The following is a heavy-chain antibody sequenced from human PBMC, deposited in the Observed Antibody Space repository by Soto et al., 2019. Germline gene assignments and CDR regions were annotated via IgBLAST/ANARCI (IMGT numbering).Heavy chain of an antibody. Sequence: PGESLKISCHASGYSFTTYWIAWVRQTPGRGLEWMGIIYPGDSEIKYSPSFDGQVTFSVDKSTSTAYLQWIGLRTSDTGMYFCARSTAGNSLATFDFWGQGSPVTVYS. D-gene: IGHD5-12*01. CDR3: ARSTAGNSLATFDF. CDR2: IYPGDSEI. CDR1: GYSFTTYW. J-gene: IGHJ4*02. V-gene: IGHV5-51*01.